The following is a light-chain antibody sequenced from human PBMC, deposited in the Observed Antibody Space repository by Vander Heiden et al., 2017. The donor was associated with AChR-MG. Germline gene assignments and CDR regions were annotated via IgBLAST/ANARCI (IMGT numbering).Light chain of an antibody. CDR2: DVN. CDR3: SSYTSGNTYVV. V-gene: IGLV2-14*03. Sequence: QSALTQPASVSGSPGQSITISCTGTSSDVGGYNYVSWYQQHPDKAPKLMIYDVNNRPSGVSNRFSGSKSGNTASLTISGLQAEDEADYYCSSYTSGNTYVVFGGGTKLTVL. CDR1: SSDVGGYNY. J-gene: IGLJ2*01.